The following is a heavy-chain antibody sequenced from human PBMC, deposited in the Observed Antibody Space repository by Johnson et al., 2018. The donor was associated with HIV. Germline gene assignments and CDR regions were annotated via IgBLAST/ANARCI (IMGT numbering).Heavy chain of an antibody. CDR2: ISYDGSNK. J-gene: IGHJ3*02. V-gene: IGHV3-30*18. Sequence: QVQLVESGGGVVQPGRSLRLSCAASGFTFSSYGMHWVRQAPGKGLEWVAVISYDGSNKYYADSVKGRFTISRDNSKNTLYLQMNSLRAEDTAVYYCAKGMGQWLARGAFDIWGQGTMVTVSS. D-gene: IGHD6-19*01. CDR1: GFTFSSYG. CDR3: AKGMGQWLARGAFDI.